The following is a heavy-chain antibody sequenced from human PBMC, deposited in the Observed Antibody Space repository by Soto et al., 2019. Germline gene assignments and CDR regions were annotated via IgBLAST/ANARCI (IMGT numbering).Heavy chain of an antibody. J-gene: IGHJ2*01. D-gene: IGHD2-15*01. CDR1: GFTFINYA. V-gene: IGHV3-23*01. CDR3: SRNILLSTTRPNYSYFDL. CDR2: ISGGGDAA. Sequence: EVQGLESGGGLVQPGGSLRLSCAGSGFTFINYAMNWVRQAPGKGLEWVSSISGGGDAAFFPDSVRGRFTISRDNSKNTVTLQMNSLGVDDTAVYYCSRNILLSTTRPNYSYFDLWGRGTLVTVSS.